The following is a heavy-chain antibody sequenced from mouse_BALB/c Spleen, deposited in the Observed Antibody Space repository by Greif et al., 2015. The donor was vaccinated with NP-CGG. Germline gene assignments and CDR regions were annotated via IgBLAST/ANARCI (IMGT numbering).Heavy chain of an antibody. J-gene: IGHJ2*01. D-gene: IGHD1-1*01. Sequence: QVQLKESGAELAKPGASVKMSCKASGYTFTSYWMHWVKQRPGQGLEWIGYINPSTGYTEYNQKFKDKATLTADKSSSTAYMQLSSLTSEDSAVYYCARWITTVVATDYFDYWGQGTTLTVSS. V-gene: IGHV1-7*01. CDR3: ARWITTVVATDYFDY. CDR2: INPSTGYT. CDR1: GYTFTSYW.